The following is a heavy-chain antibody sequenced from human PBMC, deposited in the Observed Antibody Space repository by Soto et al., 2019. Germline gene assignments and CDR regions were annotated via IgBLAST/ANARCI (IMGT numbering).Heavy chain of an antibody. CDR2: IYYSGST. D-gene: IGHD2-21*01. CDR3: ARRAVVAVTGSLDNWLDP. CDR1: GGSISSYY. J-gene: IGHJ5*02. Sequence: PSETLSLTCTVSGGSISSYYWNWIRQPPGKGLEWIGYIYYSGSTNYNPSLKSRVTISVDTSRNQFSLKVNSVTAADTAMYYCARRAVVAVTGSLDNWLDPWGQGSLVTVSS. V-gene: IGHV4-59*01.